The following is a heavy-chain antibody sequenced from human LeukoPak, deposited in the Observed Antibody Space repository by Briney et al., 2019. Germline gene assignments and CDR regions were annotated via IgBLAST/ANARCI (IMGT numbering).Heavy chain of an antibody. CDR3: ARDRDFWSGYFDY. Sequence: PSETLSLTCTVSGGSISSSSYYWGWIRQPPGKGLEWIGSIYYSGSTYYNPSLKSRVTISVDTSKNQFSLKLSSVTAADTAVYYCARDRDFWSGYFDYWGQGTLVTVSS. CDR1: GGSISSSSYY. CDR2: IYYSGST. J-gene: IGHJ4*02. D-gene: IGHD3-3*01. V-gene: IGHV4-39*02.